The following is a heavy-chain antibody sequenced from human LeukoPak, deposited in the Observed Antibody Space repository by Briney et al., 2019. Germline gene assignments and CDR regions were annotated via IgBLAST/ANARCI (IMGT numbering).Heavy chain of an antibody. V-gene: IGHV5-51*01. D-gene: IGHD2-21*01. J-gene: IGHJ3*01. CDR1: GYKFTSYW. CDR2: IYPGDSET. CDR3: ARQECVGNVCYSII. Sequence: GESLKISCRGSGYKFTSYWIGWVRQMPGKGLEWMGIIYPGDSETRYSPSFQRQVTISADKSITTAYLQWSSLKASDSAMYYCARQECVGNVCYSIIWGQGTMVTVSS.